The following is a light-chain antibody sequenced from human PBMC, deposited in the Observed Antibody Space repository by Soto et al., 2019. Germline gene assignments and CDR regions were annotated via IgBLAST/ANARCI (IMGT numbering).Light chain of an antibody. J-gene: IGKJ1*01. Sequence: IQLTQSPSSLSASLGDRVTLTCRASQSISSYLNWYQQKPGKAPKLLSYAASSLQSGVPSRVSGSGSGTDFTLTISSLQPEDFETYYCQQSYSTPWTFGQGTKVDIK. CDR2: AAS. V-gene: IGKV1-39*01. CDR3: QQSYSTPWT. CDR1: QSISSY.